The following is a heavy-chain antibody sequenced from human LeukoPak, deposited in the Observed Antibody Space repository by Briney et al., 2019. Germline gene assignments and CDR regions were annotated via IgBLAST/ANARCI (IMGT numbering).Heavy chain of an antibody. Sequence: GGSLRLSCAASGFTFSSYSMNWVRQAPGKGLEWVSYISSSSSTIYYADSVKGRFTISRDNAKNSVYLQMTSLRAEDTAVYYCVSMRRVVLRGTFKTYFFDNWGQGTLVTVSS. J-gene: IGHJ4*02. D-gene: IGHD2/OR15-2a*01. CDR3: VSMRRVVLRGTFKTYFFDN. CDR1: GFTFSSYS. CDR2: ISSSSSTI. V-gene: IGHV3-48*04.